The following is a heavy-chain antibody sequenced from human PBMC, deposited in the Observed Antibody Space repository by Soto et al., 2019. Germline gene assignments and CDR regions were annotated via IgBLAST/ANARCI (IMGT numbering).Heavy chain of an antibody. CDR1: GFTFSSYG. J-gene: IGHJ4*02. V-gene: IGHV3-33*01. CDR2: IWYDGSNK. D-gene: IGHD3-22*01. CDR3: ARDLRYYYDSSGYYPNDTDY. Sequence: GGSLRLSCAASGFTFSSYGMHWVRQAPGKGLEWVAVIWYDGSNKYYADSVKGRFTISRDNSKNTLYLQMNSLRAEDTAVYYCARDLRYYYDSSGYYPNDTDYWGQGTLVTVSS.